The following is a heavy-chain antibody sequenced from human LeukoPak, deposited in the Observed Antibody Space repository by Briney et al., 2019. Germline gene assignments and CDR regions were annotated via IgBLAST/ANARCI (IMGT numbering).Heavy chain of an antibody. V-gene: IGHV4-34*01. CDR2: INHSGST. CDR3: ARDGIAVAGIRAFDI. CDR1: GGSFSGYY. Sequence: SETLSLTCAVYGGSFSGYYWSWIRQPPGKGLEWIGEINHSGSTNYNPSLKSRVTISVDKSKNQFSLKLSSVTAADTAVYYCARDGIAVAGIRAFDIWGQGTMVTVSS. D-gene: IGHD6-19*01. J-gene: IGHJ3*02.